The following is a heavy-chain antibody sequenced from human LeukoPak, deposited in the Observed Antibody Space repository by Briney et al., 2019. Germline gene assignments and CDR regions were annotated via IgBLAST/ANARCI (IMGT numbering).Heavy chain of an antibody. CDR3: AKGPTIFGVVIIWNYYYGMDV. J-gene: IGHJ6*02. CDR2: ISSSGSTK. CDR1: GFTFSTYS. V-gene: IGHV3-48*01. D-gene: IGHD3-3*01. Sequence: PPGGSLRLSCAASGFTFSTYSMNWVRQAPGKGLEWVSYISSSGSTKYYADSVKGRFTISRDNSKNTLYLQMNSLRAEDMAVYYCAKGPTIFGVVIIWNYYYGMDVWGQGTTVTVSS.